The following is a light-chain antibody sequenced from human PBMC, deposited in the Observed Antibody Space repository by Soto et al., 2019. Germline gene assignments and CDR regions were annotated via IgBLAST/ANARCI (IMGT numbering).Light chain of an antibody. CDR1: QSVNSN. CDR2: ALS. J-gene: IGKJ1*01. CDR3: QQYNKWPLT. Sequence: EIMMTQSPGTLSASPGERATLSCRASQSVNSNFAWYQQKPCQAPRLLIYALSTRATGIPARFSGSGSRTEFTLTVSSLQSEDFAVYSCQQYNKWPLTFSQGTKVDIK. V-gene: IGKV3-15*01.